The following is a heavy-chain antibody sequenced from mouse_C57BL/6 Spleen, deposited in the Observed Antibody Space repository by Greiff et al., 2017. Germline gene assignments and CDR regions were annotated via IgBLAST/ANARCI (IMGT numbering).Heavy chain of an antibody. V-gene: IGHV1-81*01. D-gene: IGHD2-10*02. CDR2: IYPRSGNT. CDR1: GYTFTSYG. CDR3: ARTYGKPYYYAMDY. J-gene: IGHJ4*01. Sequence: QVQLQQSGAELARPGASVKLSCKASGYTFTSYGISWVKQRTGQGLEWIGEIYPRSGNTYYNEKFKGKATLTADKSSSTAYMELRSLTSEDSAVYFCARTYGKPYYYAMDYWGQGTSVTVSS.